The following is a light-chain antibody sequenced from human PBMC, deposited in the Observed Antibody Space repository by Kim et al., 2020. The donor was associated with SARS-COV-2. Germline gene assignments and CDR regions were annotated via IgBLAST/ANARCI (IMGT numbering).Light chain of an antibody. CDR3: QQATGFPLS. CDR1: QSIGNW. Sequence: DIQMTRSPSFVSASVGDRVTITCRASQSIGNWLAWYQQKPGKVPKLLVYSASSLQSGVPSRFSGSGSGTEFTLTIDSLQPEDFATYYCQQATGFPLSFGGGTRVEI. J-gene: IGKJ4*01. CDR2: SAS. V-gene: IGKV1-12*01.